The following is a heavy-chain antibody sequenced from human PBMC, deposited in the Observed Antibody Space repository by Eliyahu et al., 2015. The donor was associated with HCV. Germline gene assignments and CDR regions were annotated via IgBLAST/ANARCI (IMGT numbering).Heavy chain of an antibody. Sequence: EVQLVESGGGLVQPGGXLXLSCAASGLTVSSNNMSWVRQAPGKGLEWVSVVYSGDRTYNADSVKGRFTISRDNSKNTLYLQMNSLRAEDTAVYYCARDGLIVGGLDYWGQGTLVTVSS. V-gene: IGHV3-66*01. CDR3: ARDGLIVGGLDY. CDR2: VYSGDRT. D-gene: IGHD1-26*01. J-gene: IGHJ4*02. CDR1: GLTVSSNN.